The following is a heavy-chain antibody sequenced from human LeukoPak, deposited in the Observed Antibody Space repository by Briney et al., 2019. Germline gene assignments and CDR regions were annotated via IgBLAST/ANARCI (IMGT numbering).Heavy chain of an antibody. CDR2: IYSGGST. CDR3: ARDRLHYDSLTGYPAD. J-gene: IGHJ4*02. D-gene: IGHD3-9*01. Sequence: GGSLRLSCADSGFTVSSNYMRWVRQAAGKRLEWVSVIYSGGSTHYADSVKGRFTISRDNSKNTLYLQMNSLRAEDTAVYYCARDRLHYDSLTGYPADWGQGTLVTVSS. CDR1: GFTVSSNY. V-gene: IGHV3-66*01.